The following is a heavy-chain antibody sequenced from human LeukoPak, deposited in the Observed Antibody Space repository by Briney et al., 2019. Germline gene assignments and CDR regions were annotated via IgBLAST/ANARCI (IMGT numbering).Heavy chain of an antibody. V-gene: IGHV1-2*02. CDR1: GYTFTGYY. J-gene: IGHJ4*02. CDR2: INPNSGGT. D-gene: IGHD1-26*01. CDR3: ARSRVGAIALNY. Sequence: ASVKVSCKASGYTFTGYYMHWVRQAPGQGLEWMGWINPNSGGTNYAQKFQGRVTMTRDTSISTAYMELSRLRSDDTAAYYCARSRVGAIALNYWGQGTLVTVSS.